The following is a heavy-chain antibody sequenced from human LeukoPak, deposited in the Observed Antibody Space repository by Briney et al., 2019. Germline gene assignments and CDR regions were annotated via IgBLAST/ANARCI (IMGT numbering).Heavy chain of an antibody. CDR1: GGSISSSSYH. J-gene: IGHJ4*02. Sequence: PSETLSLTCTVSGGSISSSSYHWGWIRQPPGKGLEWIGSIYYSGSTYYNPSLKSRVTISVDTSKNQFSLKLSSVTAADTAVYYCARENLGILNYWGQGTLVTVSS. CDR3: ARENLGILNY. V-gene: IGHV4-39*07. CDR2: IYYSGST. D-gene: IGHD7-27*01.